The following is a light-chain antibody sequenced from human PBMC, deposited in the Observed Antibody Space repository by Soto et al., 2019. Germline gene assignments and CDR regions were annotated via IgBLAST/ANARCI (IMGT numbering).Light chain of an antibody. J-gene: IGKJ2*01. V-gene: IGKV3-11*01. Sequence: EIVLTQSPATLSLSPGERATLSCRASQSVRSYLAWYQQKAGQAPRLLIYDASNRATGIPARFSGSGSGTDFTLTISSLEPEDFAVYYCQQRSNWLRTFGQGTKVEIK. CDR1: QSVRSY. CDR2: DAS. CDR3: QQRSNWLRT.